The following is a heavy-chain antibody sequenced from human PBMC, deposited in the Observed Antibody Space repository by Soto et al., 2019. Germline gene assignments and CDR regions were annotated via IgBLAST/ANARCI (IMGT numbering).Heavy chain of an antibody. V-gene: IGHV1-18*01. J-gene: IGHJ4*02. CDR1: GYTFTSYG. CDR2: ISAYNGNT. D-gene: IGHD6-6*01. Sequence: ASVKVSCKASGYTFTSYGISWARQAPGQGLEWMGWISAYNGNTNYAQKLQGRVTMTTDTSTSTAYMELRSLRSDDTTVYYCARDSSIAARLDFDYWGQGTLVTSPQ. CDR3: ARDSSIAARLDFDY.